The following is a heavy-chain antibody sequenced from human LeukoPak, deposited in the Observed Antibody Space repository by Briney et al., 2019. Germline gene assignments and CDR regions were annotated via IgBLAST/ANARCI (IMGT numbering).Heavy chain of an antibody. D-gene: IGHD4-17*01. CDR3: ARDRSDFYGDNWFDP. Sequence: SETLSLTCAVYGGSFSGYYWSWIRQPPGKGLEWVGEINHSGSTNYNPSLKSRVTISVDTSKNQFSLKLNSLTAADPAVYYCARDRSDFYGDNWFDPWGQGTLVTVSS. CDR2: INHSGST. CDR1: GGSFSGYY. J-gene: IGHJ5*02. V-gene: IGHV4-34*01.